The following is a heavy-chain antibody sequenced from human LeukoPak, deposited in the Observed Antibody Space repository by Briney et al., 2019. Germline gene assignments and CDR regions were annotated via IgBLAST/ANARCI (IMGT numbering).Heavy chain of an antibody. CDR3: ARAALDSSSSRSWFDP. CDR2: IWYDGSNK. V-gene: IGHV3-33*01. Sequence: PGGSLRLSCAASGFTFSSYGMHWVRQAPGKGLEWVAAIWYDGSNKYYADSVKGRFTISRDNSKNTPYLQMNSLRAEDTAVYYCARAALDSSSSRSWFDPWGQGTLVTVSS. D-gene: IGHD6-6*01. J-gene: IGHJ5*02. CDR1: GFTFSSYG.